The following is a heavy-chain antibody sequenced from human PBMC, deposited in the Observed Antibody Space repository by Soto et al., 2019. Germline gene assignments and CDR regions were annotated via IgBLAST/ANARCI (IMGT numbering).Heavy chain of an antibody. CDR3: VKGEGVWDLRGEYYFQY. CDR1: GFTFSNFA. CDR2: IRSSGGTT. D-gene: IGHD3-16*01. V-gene: IGHV3-23*04. Sequence: EVQLVESGGGLVQPGGSLRLSCEASGFTFSNFAMTWVRQAPGKGLEWVSGIRSSGGTTFHAASVKGRFTISRDNSKNTLYLQMDTLRGEDTALYYCVKGEGVWDLRGEYYFQYWGQGTLVTVTS. J-gene: IGHJ4*02.